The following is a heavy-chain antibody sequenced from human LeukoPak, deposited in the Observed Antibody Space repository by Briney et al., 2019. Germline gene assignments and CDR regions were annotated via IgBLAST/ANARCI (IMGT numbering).Heavy chain of an antibody. CDR1: GYTFTSYY. V-gene: IGHV1-46*01. J-gene: IGHJ4*02. CDR3: ARTLPSYSSSWYSPHFDY. D-gene: IGHD6-13*01. Sequence: ASVKVSCKASGYTFTSYYMHWVRQAPGQGLEWMGIINPSGGSTSYAQKFQGRVTMTRDTSISTAYMELSRLRSDDTAVYYCARTLPSYSSSWYSPHFDYWGQGTLVTVSS. CDR2: INPSGGST.